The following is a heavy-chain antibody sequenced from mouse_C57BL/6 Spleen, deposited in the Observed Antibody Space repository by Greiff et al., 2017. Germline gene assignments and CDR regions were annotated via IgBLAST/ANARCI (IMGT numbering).Heavy chain of an antibody. CDR1: GYTFTGYW. V-gene: IGHV1-9*01. D-gene: IGHD1-1*01. CDR2: ILPGSGST. Sequence: QVQLQQSGAELMKPGASVKLSCKATGYTFTGYWIEWVKQRPGHGLEWIGEILPGSGSTNYNEKFKGKATFTADTSSNTAYMQLSSLTTEVSAIDFCARSDYYGSSPAWFAYWGQGTLVTVSA. J-gene: IGHJ3*01. CDR3: ARSDYYGSSPAWFAY.